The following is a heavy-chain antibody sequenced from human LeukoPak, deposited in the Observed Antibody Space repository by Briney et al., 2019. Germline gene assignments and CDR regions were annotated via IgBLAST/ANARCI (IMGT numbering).Heavy chain of an antibody. V-gene: IGHV4-34*01. Sequence: SETLSLTCAVYGGSFRGYYWSWIRQPQGKGLEWIGDINHSGSTNHNPSLKSRVTISVDTSKNQVSLKLSSVTAADTAVYYCARGVCSGGSCYFYYYYYMDVWGKGTTVTVSS. CDR3: ARGVCSGGSCYFYYYYYMDV. CDR2: INHSGST. D-gene: IGHD2-15*01. CDR1: GGSFRGYY. J-gene: IGHJ6*03.